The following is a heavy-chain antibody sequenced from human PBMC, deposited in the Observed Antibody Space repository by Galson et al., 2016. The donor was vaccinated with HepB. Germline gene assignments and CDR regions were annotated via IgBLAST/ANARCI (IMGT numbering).Heavy chain of an antibody. CDR3: ARGETGPDYLDY. V-gene: IGHV3-33*01. CDR2: TYYDGNNK. J-gene: IGHJ4*01. Sequence: SLRLSCAAFDFSFDSYAMHWVRQAPGKGLEWVALTYYDGNNKYYADSVKGRFTISRDNSKNTLYLQMDSLRVEDTAVYYCARGETGPDYLDYWGHGTLVTVPS. CDR1: DFSFDSYA. D-gene: IGHD5-24*01.